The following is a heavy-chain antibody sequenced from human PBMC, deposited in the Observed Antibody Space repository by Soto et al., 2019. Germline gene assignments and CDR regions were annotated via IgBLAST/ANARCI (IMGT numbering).Heavy chain of an antibody. D-gene: IGHD3-16*01. CDR1: GFTFSNHW. CDR2: VNFDGRIT. V-gene: IGHV3-74*01. J-gene: IGHJ6*02. CDR3: VRGINAYYGVDG. Sequence: EVQLVESGGGLVQPGGSLRVSCAASGFTFSNHWMHWVRHVPGKGLVWVSRVNFDGRITNYADSVRGRFTISRDNAKNSVYVQMNSLRSDDTGVYYCVRGINAYYGVDGWGQGTTGTVSS.